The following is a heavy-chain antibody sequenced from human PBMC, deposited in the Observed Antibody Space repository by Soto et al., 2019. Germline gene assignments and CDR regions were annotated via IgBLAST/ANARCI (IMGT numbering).Heavy chain of an antibody. Sequence: PSETLSLTCTVSGGSFSDYYWSWIRQPPGKGLEWIGYISYSGSTNYNPSLKSRVTILVDTSKKQFSLRLSSVTAADTALYYCARLSENYYRSGTYNHFDPWGQGILVTVSS. CDR3: ARLSENYYRSGTYNHFDP. V-gene: IGHV4-59*01. CDR2: ISYSGST. CDR1: GGSFSDYY. J-gene: IGHJ5*02. D-gene: IGHD3-10*01.